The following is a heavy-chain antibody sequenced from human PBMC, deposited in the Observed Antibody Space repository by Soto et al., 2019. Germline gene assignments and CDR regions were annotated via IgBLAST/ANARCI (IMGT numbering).Heavy chain of an antibody. Sequence: PGGSLRLSCAAYGFTFRTYAMNWVRQAPGEGLEWVAAIVGDASNIDYADSVKGRFTISRDNSKNIMYLQMTSLKVEDTATYFCAKDLRPDGRYDLDSWGQGTQVTVSS. CDR3: AKDLRPDGRYDLDS. CDR2: IVGDASNI. D-gene: IGHD6-19*01. V-gene: IGHV3-23*01. CDR1: GFTFRTYA. J-gene: IGHJ4*02.